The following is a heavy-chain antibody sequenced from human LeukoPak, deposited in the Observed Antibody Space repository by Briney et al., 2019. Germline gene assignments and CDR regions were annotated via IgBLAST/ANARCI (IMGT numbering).Heavy chain of an antibody. D-gene: IGHD5-24*01. Sequence: SETLSLTCTVSGGSISNSSYYWGWIRQPPGKGLEWVGSMYYSGSTYYNPSLKSRATISVDTSKNQFSLKLSSVTAVDTAVYYCARHGRMGTINPSYWGQGTLVTVSS. V-gene: IGHV4-39*01. J-gene: IGHJ4*02. CDR1: GGSISNSSYY. CDR3: ARHGRMGTINPSY. CDR2: MYYSGST.